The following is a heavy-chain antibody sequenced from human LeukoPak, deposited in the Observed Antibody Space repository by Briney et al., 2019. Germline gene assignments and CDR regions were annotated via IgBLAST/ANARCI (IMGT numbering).Heavy chain of an antibody. CDR2: INPNSGGT. J-gene: IGHJ4*02. CDR1: GYTFTGYY. Sequence: ASVKVSCKASGYTFTGYYMHWVRQAPGQGLEWMGWINPNSGGTNYAQKFQGRVTMTRDTSISTAYMELSRLRSDDTAVYYCARVRTAMVPRDVNFDYWGQGTLVTVSS. CDR3: ARVRTAMVPRDVNFDY. V-gene: IGHV1-2*02. D-gene: IGHD5-18*01.